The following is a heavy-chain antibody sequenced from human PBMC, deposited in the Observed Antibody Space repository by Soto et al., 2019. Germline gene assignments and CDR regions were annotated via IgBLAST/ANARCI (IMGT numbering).Heavy chain of an antibody. Sequence: PSETLSLTCTVAGGCISSSSYYWGWIRQPPGKGLEWIGSIYYSVSTYYTPSLKSRVTISVDTSKNQFSLKLSSVTAADTAVYYCARQVMTTVTTLRYYYYGMDVWGQGTTVTVSS. CDR2: IYYSVST. CDR3: ARQVMTTVTTLRYYYYGMDV. J-gene: IGHJ6*02. D-gene: IGHD4-4*01. V-gene: IGHV4-39*01. CDR1: GGCISSSSYY.